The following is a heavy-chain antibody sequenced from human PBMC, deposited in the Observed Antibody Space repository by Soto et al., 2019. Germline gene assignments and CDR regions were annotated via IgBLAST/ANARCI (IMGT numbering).Heavy chain of an antibody. CDR2: ISYDGSNK. J-gene: IGHJ4*02. V-gene: IGHV3-30*18. Sequence: QVQLVESGGGVVQPGRSLRLSCAASGFTFSSYGMQWVRQAPGKGLEWVAVISYDGSNKDYADSVKGRFTISRDNSKNTLYLPMNSLRAEDTAVYYCANGPHTPMVTNEYYFDYWGQGTLVTVSS. CDR3: ANGPHTPMVTNEYYFDY. CDR1: GFTFSSYG. D-gene: IGHD5-18*01.